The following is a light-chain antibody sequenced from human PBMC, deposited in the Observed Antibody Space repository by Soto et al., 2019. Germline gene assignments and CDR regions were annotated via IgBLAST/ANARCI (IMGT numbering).Light chain of an antibody. CDR3: SSYISSSTFVV. J-gene: IGLJ2*01. Sequence: QSVLTQPASVSGSPGQSITISCTGTSRDVGGYNYVSWHQQHPGKAPKVIITEVSNRPSGVSNRFSGSKSGNTASLTISVLQAEDEADYYCSSYISSSTFVVFGGGTKLTAL. CDR2: EVS. V-gene: IGLV2-14*01. CDR1: SRDVGGYNY.